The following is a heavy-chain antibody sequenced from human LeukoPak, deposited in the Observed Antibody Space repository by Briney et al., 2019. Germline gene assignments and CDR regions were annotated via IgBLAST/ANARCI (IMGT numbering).Heavy chain of an antibody. CDR3: AREVGNSYYYYYMDV. CDR1: GGSFSGYY. Sequence: SETLSLTCAVYGGSFSGYYWSWIRQPPGKGLEWIGGISHSGTTYYNPSLKSRVTISIDTSKSQFSLKLNSVTAADTAVYYCAREVGNSYYYYYMDVWGRGTTVTVSS. V-gene: IGHV4-34*01. CDR2: ISHSGTT. D-gene: IGHD1-14*01. J-gene: IGHJ6*03.